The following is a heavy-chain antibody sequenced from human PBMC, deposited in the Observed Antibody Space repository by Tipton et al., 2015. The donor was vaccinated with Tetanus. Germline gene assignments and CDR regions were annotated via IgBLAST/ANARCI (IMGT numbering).Heavy chain of an antibody. D-gene: IGHD1-26*01. CDR1: GYTFTNYY. J-gene: IGHJ4*02. CDR3: ARELVGGCFDC. Sequence: QLVQSGAEVKMPGTSVRVSCKASGYTFTNYYLHWVRQAPGQGLEWMGIINPGGGSTNYAQKFQGRVTMTRDTSTSTVYMELSSLRSEDTAVYYCARELVGGCFDCWGQGTLVTVSS. V-gene: IGHV1-46*01. CDR2: INPGGGST.